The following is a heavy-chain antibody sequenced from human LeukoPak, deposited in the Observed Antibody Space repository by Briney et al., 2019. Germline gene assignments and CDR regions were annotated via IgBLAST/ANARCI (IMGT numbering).Heavy chain of an antibody. CDR3: ARDQELERRPYYFDY. V-gene: IGHV3-48*04. Sequence: GGSLRLSCAASGFTFSSFSMNWVRQAPGKGLEWVSYIRSGGTNTDYTGSVKGRFTISRDNAKNSLYLQMNSLRAEDTAVYYCARDQELERRPYYFDYWGQGTLVTVSS. CDR2: IRSGGTNT. D-gene: IGHD1-1*01. J-gene: IGHJ4*02. CDR1: GFTFSSFS.